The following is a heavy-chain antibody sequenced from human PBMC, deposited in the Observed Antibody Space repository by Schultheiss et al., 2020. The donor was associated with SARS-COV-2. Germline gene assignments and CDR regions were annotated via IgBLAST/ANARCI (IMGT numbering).Heavy chain of an antibody. J-gene: IGHJ6*02. V-gene: IGHV3-21*01. CDR3: ANPQHAIYYYYGMDV. Sequence: GGSLRLSCAASGFTFSSYSMNWVRQAPGKGLEWVSAISGSGGSTYYADSVKGRFTISRDNAKNSLYLQMNSLRAEDTAVYYCANPQHAIYYYYGMDVWGQGTTVTVSS. CDR2: ISGSGGST. CDR1: GFTFSSYS. D-gene: IGHD3-9*01.